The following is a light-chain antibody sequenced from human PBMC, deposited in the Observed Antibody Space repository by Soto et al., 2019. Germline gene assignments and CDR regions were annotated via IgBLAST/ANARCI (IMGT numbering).Light chain of an antibody. CDR3: QQYNSYWT. CDR1: QSISSW. V-gene: IGKV1-5*03. CDR2: KAS. Sequence: DIQMTQSPSTLSASVGDRVRITCRASQSISSWLAWYQQKPGKAPKLLIYKASSLESGVPSRFSGSGSGTEFTLTISSLQPDDFATYYCQQYNSYWTFGQGTKVDIK. J-gene: IGKJ1*01.